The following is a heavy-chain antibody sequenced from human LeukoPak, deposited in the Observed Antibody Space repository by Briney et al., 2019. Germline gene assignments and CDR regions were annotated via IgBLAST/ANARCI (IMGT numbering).Heavy chain of an antibody. Sequence: PGGSLRLSCEASGFTFKAYWMSWVRQAPGTGLEWVANIQQDGSEKNYVDSVKGRFTISRDNARSSLYLEMNSLRAEDTAVYYCARLRYTYGKNFDYWGQGTLATVSS. CDR2: IQQDGSEK. D-gene: IGHD5-18*01. V-gene: IGHV3-7*01. CDR1: GFTFKAYW. CDR3: ARLRYTYGKNFDY. J-gene: IGHJ4*02.